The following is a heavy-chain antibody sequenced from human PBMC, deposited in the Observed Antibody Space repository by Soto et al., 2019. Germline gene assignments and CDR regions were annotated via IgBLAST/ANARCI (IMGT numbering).Heavy chain of an antibody. CDR2: ISSSGDYI. J-gene: IGHJ5*02. CDR1: GFTFSDYG. D-gene: IGHD2-15*01. CDR3: ASLLPDCSRASCYNWFDP. Sequence: GGSLRLSCAASGFTFSDYGMNWVRQAPGKGRQWISSISSSGDYINYADSVKGRFTISRDNAKNSLFLQMNSLRAEDTAVYYCASLLPDCSRASCYNWFDPWGQGTLVTVSS. V-gene: IGHV3-21*01.